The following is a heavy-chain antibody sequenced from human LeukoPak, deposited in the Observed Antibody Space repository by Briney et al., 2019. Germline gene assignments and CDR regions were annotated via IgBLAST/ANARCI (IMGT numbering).Heavy chain of an antibody. D-gene: IGHD1-26*01. CDR2: IIPIFVTA. V-gene: IGHV1-69*05. J-gene: IGHJ5*02. CDR3: ARIGSYPENWFDP. Sequence: SVKVSCKASGGTFSSYAISWVRQAPGQGLEWMGGIIPIFVTANYAQKFQGRVTITTDESTSTAYTELSSPRSEDTAVYYCARIGSYPENWFDPWGQGTLVTVSS. CDR1: GGTFSSYA.